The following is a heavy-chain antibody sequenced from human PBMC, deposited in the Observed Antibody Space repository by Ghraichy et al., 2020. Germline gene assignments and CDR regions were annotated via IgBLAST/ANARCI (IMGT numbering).Heavy chain of an antibody. CDR2: ISGSGGST. CDR1: GFTFSSYA. CDR3: AKVIRGNYDFWSGYYDY. V-gene: IGHV3-23*01. Sequence: LSLTCAASGFTFSSYAMSWVRQAPGKGLEWVSAISGSGGSTYYADSVKGRFTISRDNSKNTLYLQMNSLRAEDTAVYYCAKVIRGNYDFWSGYYDYWGQGTLVTVSS. D-gene: IGHD3-3*01. J-gene: IGHJ4*02.